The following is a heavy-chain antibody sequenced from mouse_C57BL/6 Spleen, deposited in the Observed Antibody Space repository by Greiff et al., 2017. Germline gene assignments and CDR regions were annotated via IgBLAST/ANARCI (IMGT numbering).Heavy chain of an antibody. CDR1: GYTFTDYN. Sequence: VQLQPSGPELVKPGASVKIPCKASGYTFTDYNMDWVKQSHGKSLEWIGDINPNNGGTIYNQKFKGKATLTVDKSSSTAYMELRSLTSEDTAVYYCARNYYGNYSYAMDYWGQGTSVTVSS. D-gene: IGHD2-1*01. CDR2: INPNNGGT. J-gene: IGHJ4*01. CDR3: ARNYYGNYSYAMDY. V-gene: IGHV1-18*01.